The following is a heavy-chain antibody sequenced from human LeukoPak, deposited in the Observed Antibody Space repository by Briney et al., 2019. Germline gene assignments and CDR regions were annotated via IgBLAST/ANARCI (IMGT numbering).Heavy chain of an antibody. CDR1: GFNLASYM. CDR3: TRVAQSGPTGWFDR. D-gene: IGHD1-1*01. V-gene: IGHV3-21*01. J-gene: IGHJ5*02. CDR2: ISSTGSYI. Sequence: GGSLRLSCAASGFNLASYMLNWVRQAPGKGLEWVSSISSTGSYIYYADSVKGRFTISRDNPGNVFYLQMDSLRAEDTAVYYCTRVAQSGPTGWFDRWGQGTLVTVSS.